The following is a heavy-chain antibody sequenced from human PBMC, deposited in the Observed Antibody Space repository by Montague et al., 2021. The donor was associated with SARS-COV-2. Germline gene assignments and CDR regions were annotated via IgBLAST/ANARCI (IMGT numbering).Heavy chain of an antibody. V-gene: IGHV4-4*02. Sequence: SETLSLTCDVSGASISSPESWSWVRQPPGKRLEWLGEILRYGKTKYNPSLQTRVTMSVDKPNNQLSLRLTSVTTADTAVYYCARVCPSAWRQLDCWGQGILVTVSS. CDR3: ARVCPSAWRQLDC. CDR2: ILRYGKT. J-gene: IGHJ4*02. CDR1: GASISSPES. D-gene: IGHD6-19*01.